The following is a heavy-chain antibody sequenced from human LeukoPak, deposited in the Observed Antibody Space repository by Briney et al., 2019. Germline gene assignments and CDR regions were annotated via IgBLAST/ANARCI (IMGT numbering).Heavy chain of an antibody. D-gene: IGHD3-22*01. CDR1: GLTFGDYW. CDR2: IKQDGSET. Sequence: GGSLRLSCEASGLTFGDYWMTWVRQAPGKGPECVANIKQDGSETHYVDSVKGRFFISRDNAKNSLYLQMNSLRAEDTAVYYCARDLYGTYDSSGYYQTSDALDIWGQGTMVTVSS. V-gene: IGHV3-7*04. J-gene: IGHJ3*02. CDR3: ARDLYGTYDSSGYYQTSDALDI.